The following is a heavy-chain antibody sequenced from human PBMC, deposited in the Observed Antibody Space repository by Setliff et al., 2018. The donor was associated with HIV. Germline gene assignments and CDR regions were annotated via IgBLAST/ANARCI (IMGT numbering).Heavy chain of an antibody. J-gene: IGHJ4*02. V-gene: IGHV3-21*01. CDR1: GFTFSDYN. CDR3: ARVSNNWNYGPIDY. CDR2: ISGTSYI. D-gene: IGHD1-7*01. Sequence: GSLRLSCAASGFTFSDYNMTWVRQVPGRGLEWVSSISGTSYIYYADSVKGRFTISRDNAKNSLSLQMNSLRAEDTAVYYCARVSNNWNYGPIDYWGQGTLVTVSS.